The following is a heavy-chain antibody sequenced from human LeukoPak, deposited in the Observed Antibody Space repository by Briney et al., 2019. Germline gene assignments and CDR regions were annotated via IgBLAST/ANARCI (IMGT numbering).Heavy chain of an antibody. Sequence: ASVKVSCKASGYTFTKYGITWVRQAPGQGLEWMGWSSAYNGNRKYAQNFQGRVTMTTDTSTSTVYMELRSLRSDDTAVYYCARDDNYGSGQPDDWGQGTLVTVSS. CDR2: SSAYNGNR. J-gene: IGHJ4*02. CDR3: ARDDNYGSGQPDD. CDR1: GYTFTKYG. D-gene: IGHD3-10*01. V-gene: IGHV1-18*01.